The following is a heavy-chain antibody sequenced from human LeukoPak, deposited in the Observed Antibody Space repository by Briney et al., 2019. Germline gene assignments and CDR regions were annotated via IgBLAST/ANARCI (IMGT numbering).Heavy chain of an antibody. CDR3: ARDGPGYCSSTSCFDQNFDY. CDR1: GYAFINYG. J-gene: IGHJ4*02. Sequence: ASVKVSCMASGYAFINYGISWVRQAPGQGLEWTGWISVYNGNTNYAQKLQGRVTMTTDTSTSTAYMELRSLRSDDTAVYFCARDGPGYCSSTSCFDQNFDYWGQGTLVTVSS. D-gene: IGHD2-2*01. CDR2: ISVYNGNT. V-gene: IGHV1-18*01.